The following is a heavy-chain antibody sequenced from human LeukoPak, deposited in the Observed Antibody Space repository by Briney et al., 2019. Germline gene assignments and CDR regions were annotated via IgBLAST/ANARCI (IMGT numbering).Heavy chain of an antibody. D-gene: IGHD3-10*01. CDR2: IIPILGIA. CDR1: GGTFSSYA. J-gene: IGHJ5*02. Sequence: GASVKVSCKASGGTFSSYAINWVRQAPGQGLEWMGRIIPILGIANYAQKFQGRVTITADKSTSTAYMELSSLRSEDTAVYYCARFATTMVRGVISNWFDPWGQGTLVTVSS. CDR3: ARFATTMVRGVISNWFDP. V-gene: IGHV1-69*04.